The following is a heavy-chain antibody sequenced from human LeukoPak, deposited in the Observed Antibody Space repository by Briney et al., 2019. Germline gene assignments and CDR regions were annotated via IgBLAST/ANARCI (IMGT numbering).Heavy chain of an antibody. CDR3: ATPYNWNDPPADY. D-gene: IGHD1-20*01. J-gene: IGHJ4*02. CDR2: IIPIFGTA. Sequence: ASVKVSCKASGGTFSSYAVSWVRQAPGQGLEWMGGIIPIFGTANYAQKFQGRVTITADKSTSTAYMELSSLRSEDTAVYYCATPYNWNDPPADYWGQGTLVTVSS. V-gene: IGHV1-69*06. CDR1: GGTFSSYA.